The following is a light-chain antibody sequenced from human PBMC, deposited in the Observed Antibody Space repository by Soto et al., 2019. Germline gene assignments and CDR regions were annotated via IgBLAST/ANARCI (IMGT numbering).Light chain of an antibody. V-gene: IGLV2-14*01. Sequence: QSALTQPASVSGSPGQSITISCTGTSSDVGGYNYVSWYQQHPGKAPKLMIYDVSNRPSGVSNRFSGSKSGNTASLTISGIQAEDEADYYCSSYTSSSTSGFGGGTKVTVL. CDR3: SSYTSSSTSG. J-gene: IGLJ2*01. CDR1: SSDVGGYNY. CDR2: DVS.